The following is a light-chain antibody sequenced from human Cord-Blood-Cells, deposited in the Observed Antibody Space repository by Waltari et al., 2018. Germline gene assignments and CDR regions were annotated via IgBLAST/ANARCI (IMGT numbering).Light chain of an antibody. CDR3: QAWDSSTVV. Sequence: SYELTQPPSVSVSPGQTASITCSGDKLGDKYLGWYQQKPVHSPVLVIYQDSKRPSGIPERFSGSNSGNTATLTISGTQAMDEADYYCQAWDSSTVVFGGGTKLTVL. CDR1: KLGDKY. V-gene: IGLV3-1*01. J-gene: IGLJ2*01. CDR2: QDS.